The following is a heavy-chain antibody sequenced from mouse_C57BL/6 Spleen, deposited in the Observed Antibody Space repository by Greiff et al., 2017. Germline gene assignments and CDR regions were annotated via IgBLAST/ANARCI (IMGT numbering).Heavy chain of an antibody. J-gene: IGHJ1*03. CDR3: ARGLDYYGRRGYFDV. CDR1: GYSITSGYY. CDR2: ISYDGSN. D-gene: IGHD1-1*01. V-gene: IGHV3-6*01. Sequence: EVQLQESGPGLVKPSQSLSLTCSVTGYSITSGYYWNWIRQFPGNKLEWMGYISYDGSNNYNPSLKNRISITRDTSKNQFFLKLNSVTTEDTATYYCARGLDYYGRRGYFDVWGTGTTVTVSS.